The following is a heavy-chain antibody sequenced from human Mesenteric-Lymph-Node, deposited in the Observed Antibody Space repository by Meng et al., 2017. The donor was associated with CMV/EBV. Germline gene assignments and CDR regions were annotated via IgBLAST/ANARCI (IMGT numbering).Heavy chain of an antibody. CDR1: GFTFRNYA. Sequence: GESLKISCAASGFTFRNYAMSWVRQAPGKGLERVSTISGSGDTTYYADSVKGRFTISRDNSKNTLYLQMNSLRAEDTAVYYCAKDLPCSTTCYMFDYWGQGTLVTVSS. V-gene: IGHV3-23*01. CDR3: AKDLPCSTTCYMFDY. J-gene: IGHJ4*02. D-gene: IGHD2-2*02. CDR2: ISGSGDTT.